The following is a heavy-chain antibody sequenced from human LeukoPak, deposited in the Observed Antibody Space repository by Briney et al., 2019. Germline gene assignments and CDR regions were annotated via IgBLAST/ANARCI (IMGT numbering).Heavy chain of an antibody. CDR3: ARDPYSYDSGGDLDY. J-gene: IGHJ4*02. CDR2: ISYDGSNK. V-gene: IGHV3-30*04. Sequence: PGGSLRLSCAASGFTFSSYAMHWVRQAPGKGLEWVAVISYDGSNKYYADSVKGRFTISRDNSKNTLYLQMNSLRAEDTAVYYCARDPYSYDSGGDLDYWGQGTLVTVSS. CDR1: GFTFSSYA. D-gene: IGHD3-22*01.